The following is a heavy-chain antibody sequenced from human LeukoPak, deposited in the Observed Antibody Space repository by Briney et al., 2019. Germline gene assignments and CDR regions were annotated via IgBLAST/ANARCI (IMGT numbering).Heavy chain of an antibody. Sequence: GGSLRLSCAASGFTFSSYGMHCVRQAPGKGLEWVAVISYDGSNKYYADSVKGRFTISRDNSKNTLYLQMNSLRAEDTAVYYCAREEGVNTGLWGQGTLVTVSS. CDR2: ISYDGSNK. V-gene: IGHV3-30*03. D-gene: IGHD4-17*01. J-gene: IGHJ4*02. CDR1: GFTFSSYG. CDR3: AREEGVNTGL.